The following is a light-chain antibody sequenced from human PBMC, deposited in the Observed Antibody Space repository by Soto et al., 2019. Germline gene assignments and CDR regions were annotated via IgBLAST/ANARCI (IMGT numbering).Light chain of an antibody. CDR2: DVS. CDR1: SSDVGGYNY. CDR3: SSYTSSSTYV. J-gene: IGLJ1*01. V-gene: IGLV2-14*01. Sequence: QSVLTQPASVSGSPGQSITISCTGTSSDVGGYNYVSWYQQHPGKVPKLVIYDVSTRPSGVSNRFSGSKSDNTASLTISGLQAEDEADYYCSSYTSSSTYVFGIGTKVTV.